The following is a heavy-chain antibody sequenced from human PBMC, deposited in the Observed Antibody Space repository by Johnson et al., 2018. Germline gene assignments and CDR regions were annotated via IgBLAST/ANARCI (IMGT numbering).Heavy chain of an antibody. D-gene: IGHD2-2*02. V-gene: IGHV1-8*01. J-gene: IGHJ6*02. CDR2: MNPNSGNT. CDR3: ARGRGYCSSTSCYSYYYYGMDV. CDR1: GYTFTSFD. Sequence: VQLVQSGAEVKKPGASXKVSCKASGYTFTSFDINWVRQATGQGLEWMGWMNPNSGNTGYAQKFQGRVTMNRNTSTSTAYMELRSLRSEDTAVYYGARGRGYCSSTSCYSYYYYGMDVWGQGTTVTVSS.